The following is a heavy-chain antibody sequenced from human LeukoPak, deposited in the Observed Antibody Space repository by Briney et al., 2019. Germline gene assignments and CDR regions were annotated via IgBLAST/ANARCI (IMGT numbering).Heavy chain of an antibody. CDR1: GGSFSGYY. CDR3: ARGLWFDP. J-gene: IGHJ5*02. Sequence: SETLSLTCAVYGGSFSGYYWSWIRQPPGKGLEWIGEINHSGSTNYNPSLKSRVTISVDTSKNQFSLKLSSVTAADTAVYYCARGLWFDPWGQGTLVTVSS. V-gene: IGHV4-34*01. CDR2: INHSGST.